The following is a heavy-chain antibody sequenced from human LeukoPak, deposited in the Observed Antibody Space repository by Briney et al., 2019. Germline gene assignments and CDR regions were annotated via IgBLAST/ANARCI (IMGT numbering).Heavy chain of an antibody. D-gene: IGHD3-22*01. Sequence: PSETLSLTCTVCGGSISSTYWSWIRQPPGKELEWIGHIYYSGSTNYNPSLKSRLTISVDTSKNQFSLKLSSVTAADTAVYFCARDREISSGFYYGFDYWGQGTRVTISS. CDR2: IYYSGST. CDR1: GGSISSTY. CDR3: ARDREISSGFYYGFDY. V-gene: IGHV4-59*01. J-gene: IGHJ4*02.